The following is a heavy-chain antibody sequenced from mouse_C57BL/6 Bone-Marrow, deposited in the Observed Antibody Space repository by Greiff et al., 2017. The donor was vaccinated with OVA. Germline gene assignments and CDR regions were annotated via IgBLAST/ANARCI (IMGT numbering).Heavy chain of an antibody. Sequence: QVQLKESGSELRSPGSSVKLSCKDFDSEVFPIAYMSWVRQKPGHGFEWIGGILPSIGRTIYGEKFEDKATLDADTLSNTAYLELNSLTSEDSAIYYCARRKAYYGNYSWYLDVWGTGTTVTVSS. D-gene: IGHD2-10*01. J-gene: IGHJ1*03. V-gene: IGHV15-2*01. CDR1: DSEVFPIAY. CDR3: ARRKAYYGNYSWYLDV. CDR2: ILPSIGRT.